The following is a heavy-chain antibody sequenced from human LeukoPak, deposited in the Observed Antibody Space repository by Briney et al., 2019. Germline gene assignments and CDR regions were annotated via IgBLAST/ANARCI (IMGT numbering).Heavy chain of an antibody. J-gene: IGHJ4*02. CDR2: ISSSRSYI. CDR1: GFTFSSYW. CDR3: ARFIAAPYYFDY. Sequence: PGGSLRLSCAASGFTFSSYWMSWVRQAPGKGLEWVSFISSSRSYIYYADSVKGRFTISRDNAKNSLYLQMNSLRAEDTAVYYCARFIAAPYYFDYWGRGTLVTVSS. D-gene: IGHD6-13*01. V-gene: IGHV3-21*01.